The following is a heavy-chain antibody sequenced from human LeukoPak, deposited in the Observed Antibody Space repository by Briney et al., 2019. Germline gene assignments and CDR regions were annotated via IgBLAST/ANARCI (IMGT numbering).Heavy chain of an antibody. V-gene: IGHV4-34*01. J-gene: IGHJ4*02. Sequence: ASETLSLTCAVYGGSFSGYYWSWIRQPPGKGLEWIGEINHSGSTNYNPSLKSRVTISVDTSKNQFSLKLSSVTAADTAVYYCAGGLRFGGTNDYWGQGTLVTVSS. CDR2: INHSGST. CDR3: AGGLRFGGTNDY. CDR1: GGSFSGYY. D-gene: IGHD3-10*01.